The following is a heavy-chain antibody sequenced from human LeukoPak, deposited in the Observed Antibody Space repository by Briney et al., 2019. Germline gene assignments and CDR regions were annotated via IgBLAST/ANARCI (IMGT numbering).Heavy chain of an antibody. Sequence: GGSLRLSCVASEFSFRSHDMNWVRQAPGKGLEWVSYISGGSNAIYYADSVKGRFTISRDNAKNSLYLQMNSLRDEDTAVYYCARDRTTVTTSALDYWGQGTLVTVSS. D-gene: IGHD4-11*01. CDR1: EFSFRSHD. V-gene: IGHV3-48*02. CDR2: ISGGSNAI. CDR3: ARDRTTVTTSALDY. J-gene: IGHJ4*02.